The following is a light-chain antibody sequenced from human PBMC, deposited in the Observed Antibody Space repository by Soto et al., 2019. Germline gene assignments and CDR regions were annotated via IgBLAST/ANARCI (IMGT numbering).Light chain of an antibody. V-gene: IGKV3-11*01. Sequence: IAVSKSPATLSLSPGKRATLSCRASQNISSYLIWYQQKPGQAPRLLIYDVSNRATGIPARFSGSGSGTDFTLTINSLEPEDFAVYYCQQRNSWPITFGQGTRLEIK. CDR2: DVS. CDR1: QNISSY. CDR3: QQRNSWPIT. J-gene: IGKJ5*01.